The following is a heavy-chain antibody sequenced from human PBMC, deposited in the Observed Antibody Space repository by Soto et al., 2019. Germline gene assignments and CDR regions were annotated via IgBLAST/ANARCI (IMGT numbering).Heavy chain of an antibody. Sequence: QVQLQESGPGLVKPSETLSLTCTVSGGSISSYYWSWIRQPPGKGLEWIGYIYYSGSTNYNPSLNSRVTISVDTSKNQFSLKLSSVTAADTAVYYCARYCSGGSCYQIDAFDIWGQGTMVTVSS. V-gene: IGHV4-59*08. CDR1: GGSISSYY. J-gene: IGHJ3*02. D-gene: IGHD2-15*01. CDR3: ARYCSGGSCYQIDAFDI. CDR2: IYYSGST.